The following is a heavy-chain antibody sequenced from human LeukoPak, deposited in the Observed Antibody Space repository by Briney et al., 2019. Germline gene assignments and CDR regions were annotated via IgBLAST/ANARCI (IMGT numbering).Heavy chain of an antibody. CDR1: GGSISSYY. CDR2: IYYSGST. CDR3: ARGPNYYDSSGLGY. J-gene: IGHJ4*02. V-gene: IGHV4-59*01. D-gene: IGHD3-22*01. Sequence: SETLSLTCTVSGGSISSYYWSWIRQPPGKGLEWIGYIYYSGSTNYNPFLKSRVTISVDTSKNQFPLKLSSVTAADTAVYYCARGPNYYDSSGLGYWGQGTLVTVSS.